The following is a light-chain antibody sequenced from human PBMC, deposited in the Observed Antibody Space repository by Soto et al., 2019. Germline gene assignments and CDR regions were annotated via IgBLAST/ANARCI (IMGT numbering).Light chain of an antibody. J-gene: IGLJ3*02. CDR3: SSYAGNNNLV. CDR1: SSDVGAYNY. V-gene: IGLV2-8*01. Sequence: QSVLTQPPSASGSPGQSVTISCTGTSSDVGAYNYVSWYQQHPGKAPKLMIFEVSKRPSGVPDRFSGSKSGNTASLTVSGLQAEDEADYYCSSYAGNNNLVFGGGTKVTVL. CDR2: EVS.